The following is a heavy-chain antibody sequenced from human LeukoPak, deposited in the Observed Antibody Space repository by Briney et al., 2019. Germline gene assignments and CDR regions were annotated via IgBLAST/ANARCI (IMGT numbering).Heavy chain of an antibody. CDR3: AGEWSRYSGSYSSK. CDR1: GGSISSGDYC. J-gene: IGHJ4*02. V-gene: IGHV4-30-4*08. D-gene: IGHD1-26*01. Sequence: PSQTLSLTCTVSGGSISSGDYCWSWIRQPPGKGLEWIGYIYYSGSTYYNPSLKSRVTISVDTSKNQFSLKLSSVTAADTAVYYCAGEWSRYSGSYSSKWGQGTLVTVSS. CDR2: IYYSGST.